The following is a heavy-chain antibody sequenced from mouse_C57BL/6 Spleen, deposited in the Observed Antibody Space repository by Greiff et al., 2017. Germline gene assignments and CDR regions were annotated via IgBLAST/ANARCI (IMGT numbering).Heavy chain of an antibody. J-gene: IGHJ2*01. Sequence: DVKLVESGGGLVKPGGSLKLSCAASGFTFSDYGMHWVRQAPEKGLEWVAYISSGSSTIYYADTVTGRFTISRDNAKNTLFLQMTSLRSEDTAMYYCARREDGGYYFDYWGQGTTLTVSS. CDR3: ARREDGGYYFDY. V-gene: IGHV5-17*01. CDR1: GFTFSDYG. D-gene: IGHD2-3*01. CDR2: ISSGSSTI.